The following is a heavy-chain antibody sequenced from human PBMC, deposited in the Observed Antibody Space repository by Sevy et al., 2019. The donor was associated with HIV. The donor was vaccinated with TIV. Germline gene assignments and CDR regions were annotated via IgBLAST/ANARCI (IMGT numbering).Heavy chain of an antibody. CDR2: ITGSGGAS. V-gene: IGHV3-23*01. CDR3: VKSRFAGSGWAGNFDY. J-gene: IGHJ4*02. D-gene: IGHD3-10*01. CDR1: GFTFTTYA. Sequence: GGSLRLSCAASGFTFTTYAMTWVRQGPRKGLEWVSSITGSGGASYYADSVKGRFTTSRDSSRNIVTLQMNGLRVEDMPVYYCVKSRFAGSGWAGNFDYWGQGAMVTVSS.